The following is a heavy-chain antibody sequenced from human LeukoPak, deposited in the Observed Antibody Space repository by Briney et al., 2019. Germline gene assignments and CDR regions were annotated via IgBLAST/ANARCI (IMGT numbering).Heavy chain of an antibody. J-gene: IGHJ4*02. CDR1: GFTFSDYY. D-gene: IGHD2-2*01. CDR3: ARVLAGSCSSTSCYYFDY. CDR2: ISSSGSTI. V-gene: IGHV3-11*04. Sequence: PGGSLRLSCAASGFTFSDYYMSWIRQAPGKGLEWVSYISSSGSTIYYADSVKGRFTTSRDNAKNSLYLQMNSLRAEDTAVYYCARVLAGSCSSTSCYYFDYWGQGTLVTVSS.